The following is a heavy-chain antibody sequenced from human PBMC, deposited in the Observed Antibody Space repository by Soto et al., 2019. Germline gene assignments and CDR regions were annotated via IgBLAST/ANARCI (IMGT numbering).Heavy chain of an antibody. CDR2: ITAASDTI. CDR3: ARHYTTSRVGAWFEP. D-gene: IGHD3-3*01. Sequence: EVQLVESGGGLAQPGGSLRLSCEAAGFTFSIYTMNWVRQAPGKGLEWVSYITAASDTIYYADSVKGRFTISRDNAKNSLYLQMNSLRDEDTAVYYCARHYTTSRVGAWFEPWGQGTVVTVSS. V-gene: IGHV3-48*02. CDR1: GFTFSIYT. J-gene: IGHJ5*02.